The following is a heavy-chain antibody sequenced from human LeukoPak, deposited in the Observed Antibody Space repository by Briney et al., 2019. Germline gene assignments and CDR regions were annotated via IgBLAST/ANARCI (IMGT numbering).Heavy chain of an antibody. J-gene: IGHJ4*02. Sequence: PSETLSLTCAVYGGSFSAYYWSWIRQPPGKGLEWIGEINHSGSTHYNPSLKSRVTISVDTSKNQFSLKLSSVTAADTAVYYCARVGGRTRTYYYDSSGYSPRRPFDYWGQGTLVTVSS. CDR3: ARVGGRTRTYYYDSSGYSPRRPFDY. CDR1: GGSFSAYY. V-gene: IGHV4-34*01. CDR2: INHSGST. D-gene: IGHD3-22*01.